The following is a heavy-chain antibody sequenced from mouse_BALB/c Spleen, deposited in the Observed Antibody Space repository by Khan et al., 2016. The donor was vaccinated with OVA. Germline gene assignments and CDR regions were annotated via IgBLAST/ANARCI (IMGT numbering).Heavy chain of an antibody. CDR1: GYTFTTAG. CDR2: INTHSGVP. V-gene: IGHV9-4*02. Sequence: QIQLVQSGPELKKPGGTVRISCKASGYTFTTAGMQWVQKMPGEGLKWIGWINTHSGVPKCAEDFKGRFAFSLETSASTAYLQISNLKNEDTATYFCARLDDFDAVAYWGQGTLVTVSA. J-gene: IGHJ3*01. D-gene: IGHD2-4*01. CDR3: ARLDDFDAVAY.